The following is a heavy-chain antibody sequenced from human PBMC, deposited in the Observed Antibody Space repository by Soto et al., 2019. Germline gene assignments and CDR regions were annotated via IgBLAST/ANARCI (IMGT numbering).Heavy chain of an antibody. CDR2: IIPIFGTA. D-gene: IGHD6-19*01. J-gene: IGHJ5*02. V-gene: IGHV1-69*13. CDR3: ARDTTPGIAVAGTEDNWFDP. CDR1: GGTFSSYA. Sequence: ASVKVSCKASGGTFSSYAISWVRQAPGQGLEWMGGIIPIFGTANYAQKFQGRVTITADESTSTAYMELSSLRSEDTAVYYCARDTTPGIAVAGTEDNWFDPWGQGTLVTVSS.